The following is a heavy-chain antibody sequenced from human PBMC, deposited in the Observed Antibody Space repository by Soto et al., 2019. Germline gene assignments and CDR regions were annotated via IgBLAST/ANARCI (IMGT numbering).Heavy chain of an antibody. Sequence: QVQLVESGGGVVQPGRSLRLSCAASGFTFSSYGMHWVRQAPGKGLDWVAVIWYDGSNKYYADSVKGRFTISRDNSKNTLYLQMNSLRAEDTAVYYCERDLGIAAREGFFDYWGQGTLVTVSS. CDR3: ERDLGIAAREGFFDY. J-gene: IGHJ4*02. CDR1: GFTFSSYG. CDR2: IWYDGSNK. V-gene: IGHV3-33*01. D-gene: IGHD6-6*01.